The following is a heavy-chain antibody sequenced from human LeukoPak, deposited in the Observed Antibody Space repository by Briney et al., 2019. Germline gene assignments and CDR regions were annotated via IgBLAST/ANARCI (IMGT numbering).Heavy chain of an antibody. CDR3: ARRLGRSFDY. V-gene: IGHV1-3*04. D-gene: IGHD2-21*01. CDR2: INIGNGNT. J-gene: IGHJ4*02. Sequence: ASVKVSCKASGYTFINHAIHWVRQAPGQRLEWMGWINIGNGNTKYSQNFQGRITITRDTSATTAYMDLSGLRSEDTAMYYCARRLGRSFDYWGQGTLVTVSS. CDR1: GYTFINHA.